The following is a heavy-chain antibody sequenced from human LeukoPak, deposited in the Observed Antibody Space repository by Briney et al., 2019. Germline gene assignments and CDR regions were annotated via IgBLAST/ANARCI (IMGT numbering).Heavy chain of an antibody. CDR1: GYTFTGYY. CDR3: ARSGGQVNYYYYYGMDV. D-gene: IGHD2-21*01. V-gene: IGHV1-2*02. CDR2: INPNSGGT. Sequence: ASVKVSCKASGYTFTGYYMHWVRQAPGQGLEWMGWINPNSGGTNYARKFQGRVTMTRDTSISTAYMELSRLRSDDTAVYYCARSGGQVNYYYYYGMDVWGQGTTVTVSS. J-gene: IGHJ6*02.